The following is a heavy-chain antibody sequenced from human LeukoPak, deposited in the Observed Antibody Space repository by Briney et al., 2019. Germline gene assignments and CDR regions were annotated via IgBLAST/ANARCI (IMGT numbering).Heavy chain of an antibody. CDR1: GFTFSGSA. V-gene: IGHV3-73*01. CDR3: TPSRDGYNGAFDI. Sequence: PGGSLKVSCAASGFTFSGSAMHWVRQASGKGLEWVGRIRNKANSYATAYAASVKGRFTISRDDSKNTAYLQMNSLKTEDTAVYYGTPSRDGYNGAFDIWGQGTMVTVSS. CDR2: IRNKANSYAT. D-gene: IGHD5-24*01. J-gene: IGHJ3*02.